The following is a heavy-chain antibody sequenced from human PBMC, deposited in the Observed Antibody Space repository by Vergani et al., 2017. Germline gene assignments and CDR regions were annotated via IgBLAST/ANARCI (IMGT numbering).Heavy chain of an antibody. CDR1: GFSFSDHY. J-gene: IGHJ3*02. V-gene: IGHV3-11*01. Sequence: QVQLVESGGGLVKPGGSLRLSCAASGFSFSDHYMTWIRQAPGKGLEWVSYISNSGNTIEYADSVKGRFSISRDNAKSSLFLQMDSLRAEDTAVYYCARDQRDYNDDPGTFDIGGQGSVVTVSS. CDR3: ARDQRDYNDDPGTFDI. CDR2: ISNSGNTI. D-gene: IGHD4-11*01.